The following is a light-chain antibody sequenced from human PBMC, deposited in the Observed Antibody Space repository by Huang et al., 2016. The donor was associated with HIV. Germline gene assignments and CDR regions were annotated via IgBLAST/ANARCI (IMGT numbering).Light chain of an antibody. Sequence: VVLTQSPLYLSVPLGQPASISCRSSQSLIHSNGNTYLNWFQQRPGQSPRRLISQVSRRDSEVPDRFSGNGSGTDFTLKISRVEAEDVGVYYCMQGTHLFTFGGGTRVDIK. J-gene: IGKJ4*01. CDR2: QVS. V-gene: IGKV2-30*02. CDR3: MQGTHLFT. CDR1: QSLIHSNGNTY.